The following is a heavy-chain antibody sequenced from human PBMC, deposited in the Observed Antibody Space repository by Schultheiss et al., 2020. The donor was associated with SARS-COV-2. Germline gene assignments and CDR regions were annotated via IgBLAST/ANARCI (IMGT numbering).Heavy chain of an antibody. CDR1: GGSVSSGSYY. CDR3: ARVGGHPVYNWFDP. Sequence: ESLKISCTVSGGSVSSGSYYWGWIRQPPGKGLEWIGSIYHSGSTYYNPSLKSRVTISVDTSKNQFSLKLSSVTAADTAVYYCARVGGHPVYNWFDPWGQGTLVTVSS. J-gene: IGHJ5*02. V-gene: IGHV4-39*07. CDR2: IYHSGST. D-gene: IGHD3-16*01.